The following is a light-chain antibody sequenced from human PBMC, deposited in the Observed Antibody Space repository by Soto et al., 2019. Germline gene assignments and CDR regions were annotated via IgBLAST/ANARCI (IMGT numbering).Light chain of an antibody. Sequence: EIVLTQSPGTLSLSPGERATLSCRASQSVSSSYLAWYQQKPGQPTRLLIYAASSSATGIPDRFSGSASGTDFTLTISRLEPEDFAVYYCQQYGTSPVYTFGQGTRLEIK. V-gene: IGKV3-20*01. J-gene: IGKJ2*01. CDR1: QSVSSSY. CDR3: QQYGTSPVYT. CDR2: AAS.